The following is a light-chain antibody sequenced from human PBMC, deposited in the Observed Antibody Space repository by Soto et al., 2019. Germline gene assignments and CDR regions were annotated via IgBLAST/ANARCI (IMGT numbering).Light chain of an antibody. CDR1: QGISNY. V-gene: IGKV1-27*01. Sequence: ESKMTQAPSSLSESVGDRVTITCRASQGISNYLAWYQQKPGKVPKLLIYGASTLQSGVPSRLSGSGSGTDFTLIIISLQHEDVATYYSHPYYSAPWTFGQGPKV. CDR3: HPYYSAPWT. J-gene: IGKJ1*01. CDR2: GAS.